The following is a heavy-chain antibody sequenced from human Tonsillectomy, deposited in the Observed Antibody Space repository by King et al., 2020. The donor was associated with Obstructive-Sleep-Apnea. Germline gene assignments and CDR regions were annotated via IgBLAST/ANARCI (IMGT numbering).Heavy chain of an antibody. V-gene: IGHV4-59*08. J-gene: IGHJ4*02. Sequence: VQLQESGPGLVKPSETLSLTCTVSGGSISSYYWSWIRQPPGKGLEWIGYIYYSGSTNYNPSLKSRVTISVDKSKKQFSLKLSSVTAADTAVYYCARQYSYGYVAFDYWGQGTLVTVSS. CDR3: ARQYSYGYVAFDY. CDR1: GGSISSYY. D-gene: IGHD5-18*01. CDR2: IYYSGST.